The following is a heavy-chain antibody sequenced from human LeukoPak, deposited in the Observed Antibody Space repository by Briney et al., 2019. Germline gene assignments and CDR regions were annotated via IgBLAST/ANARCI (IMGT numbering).Heavy chain of an antibody. J-gene: IGHJ3*02. CDR1: GGSISSYY. CDR3: ARESRVLDAFDI. CDR2: IYYSGST. V-gene: IGHV4-59*01. Sequence: SSETLSLTCTVSGGSISSYYWSWIRQPPGKGLEWIGYIYYSGSTNYNPSLKSRVTISVDTSKNQSSLKLSSVTTADTAVYYCARESRVLDAFDIWGQGTMVTVSS.